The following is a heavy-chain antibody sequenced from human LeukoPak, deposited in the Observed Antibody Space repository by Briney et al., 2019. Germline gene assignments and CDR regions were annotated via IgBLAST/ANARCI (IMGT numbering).Heavy chain of an antibody. Sequence: ASVKVSCKASGYTFTGYYMHWVRQAPGQGLEWMGWINPNSGGTNYAQKFQGRVTMTRDTSISTAYMELSRLRSDDTAVYYCARGLLSTDYYDRYYMDVWGKGTTVTVSS. D-gene: IGHD3-22*01. CDR2: INPNSGGT. CDR3: ARGLLSTDYYDRYYMDV. V-gene: IGHV1-2*02. J-gene: IGHJ6*03. CDR1: GYTFTGYY.